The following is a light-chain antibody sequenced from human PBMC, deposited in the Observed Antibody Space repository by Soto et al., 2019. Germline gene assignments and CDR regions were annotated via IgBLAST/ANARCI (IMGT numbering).Light chain of an antibody. CDR2: DDT. Sequence: SYALTQPPSVSVAPGQTAIITCGGNNIGRKSVHWYQQKPGQGPVLVVYDDTDRPSGIPERFSGSKSGNTATLTMSRVEAGDEADYYCQVWDSVNDVVFGGGTKLTVL. J-gene: IGLJ2*01. V-gene: IGLV3-21*02. CDR3: QVWDSVNDVV. CDR1: NIGRKS.